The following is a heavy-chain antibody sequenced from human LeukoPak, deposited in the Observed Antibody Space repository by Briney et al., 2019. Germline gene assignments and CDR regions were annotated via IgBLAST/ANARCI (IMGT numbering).Heavy chain of an antibody. CDR1: GFTFSSYS. CDR3: ARDLNDYYGSGKYYYYGMDV. CDR2: ISSSSSYI. Sequence: GGSLRLSCAASGFTFSSYSMTWVRQAPGKGLEWVSSISSSSSYIYYADSVKGRFTISRDNAKNSLYLQMNSLRAEDTAVYYCARDLNDYYGSGKYYYYGMDVWGQGTTVTVSS. V-gene: IGHV3-21*01. J-gene: IGHJ6*02. D-gene: IGHD3-10*01.